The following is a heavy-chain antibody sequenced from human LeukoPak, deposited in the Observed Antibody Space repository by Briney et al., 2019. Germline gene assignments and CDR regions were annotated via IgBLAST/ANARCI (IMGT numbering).Heavy chain of an antibody. Sequence: SVKVSCKASGGTFSSYAISWVRPAPGQGLEWMGRTIPILGIANYAQKFQGRVTITADKSTSTAYMELSSLRSEDTAVYYCARGQYYYDSSGYYRPYYYYGMDVWGQGTTVTVSS. D-gene: IGHD3-22*01. CDR2: TIPILGIA. V-gene: IGHV1-69*04. CDR3: ARGQYYYDSSGYYRPYYYYGMDV. J-gene: IGHJ6*02. CDR1: GGTFSSYA.